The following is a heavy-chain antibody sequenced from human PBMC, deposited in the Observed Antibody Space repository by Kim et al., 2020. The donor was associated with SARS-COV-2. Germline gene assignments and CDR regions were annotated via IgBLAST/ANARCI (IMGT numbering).Heavy chain of an antibody. V-gene: IGHV3-33*01. CDR2: IWYDGSNK. D-gene: IGHD6-19*01. J-gene: IGHJ4*02. Sequence: GGSLRLSCAASGFTFSSYGMHWVRQAPGKGLEWVAVIWYDGSNKYYADSVKGRFTISRDNSKNTLYLQMNSLRAEDTAVYYCARDLIPYSSPGYWGQGTLVTVSS. CDR3: ARDLIPYSSPGY. CDR1: GFTFSSYG.